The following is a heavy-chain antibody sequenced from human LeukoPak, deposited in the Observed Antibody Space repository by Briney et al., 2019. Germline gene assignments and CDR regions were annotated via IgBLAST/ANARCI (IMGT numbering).Heavy chain of an antibody. CDR2: ISSSSNTI. Sequence: PGGSLRLSCAASGFTFSSYSMNWVRQAPGKGLEWVSYISSSSNTIYYADSVKGRFTISRDNAKNSLYLQMNSLRAEDTAVCYCARDKGGSYPTHFDYWGQGTLVTVSS. J-gene: IGHJ4*02. V-gene: IGHV3-48*01. CDR3: ARDKGGSYPTHFDY. CDR1: GFTFSSYS. D-gene: IGHD1-26*01.